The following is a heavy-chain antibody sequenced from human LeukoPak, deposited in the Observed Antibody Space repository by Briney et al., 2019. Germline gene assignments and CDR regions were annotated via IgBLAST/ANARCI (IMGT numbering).Heavy chain of an antibody. CDR3: AGGYSYGLTTFDY. CDR2: IYSGGST. CDR1: GFTVSSNY. D-gene: IGHD5-18*01. V-gene: IGHV3-66*01. Sequence: PGGSLRLSCAASGFTVSSNYMSWVRQAPGKGLEWVSVIYSGGSTYYADSVKGRFTISRDNSKNTLYLQMNSLRAEDTAVYYCAGGYSYGLTTFDYWGQGTLVTVSS. J-gene: IGHJ4*02.